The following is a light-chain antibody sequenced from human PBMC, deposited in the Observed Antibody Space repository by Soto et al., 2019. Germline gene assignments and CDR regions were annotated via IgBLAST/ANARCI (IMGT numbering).Light chain of an antibody. CDR2: GAS. CDR1: ESIRGY. J-gene: IGKJ4*01. Sequence: DIQMTQSPSSLSASVGDRVTIACRASESIRGYLNWYQQKPGKAPKLLIFGASSLQSGVPSRFSGSGAATEFTLIISSLQPEDFATYYCQESYSAPQFTFSGGTKVEIK. V-gene: IGKV1-39*01. CDR3: QESYSAPQFT.